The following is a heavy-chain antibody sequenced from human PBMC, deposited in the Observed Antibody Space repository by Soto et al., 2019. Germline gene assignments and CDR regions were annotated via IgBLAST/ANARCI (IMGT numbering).Heavy chain of an antibody. J-gene: IGHJ4*02. V-gene: IGHV4-59*12. CDR3: AKEGGPSGGNLDY. Sequence: PSETLSLTCTVSGGSISSYYWSWIRQPPGKGLEWIGYIYYSGSTNYNPSLKSRVTISVDTSKNQFSLKLSSVTAEDTAVYYCAKEGGPSGGNLDYGGQGTLVPVSS. D-gene: IGHD2-15*01. CDR1: GGSISSYY. CDR2: IYYSGST.